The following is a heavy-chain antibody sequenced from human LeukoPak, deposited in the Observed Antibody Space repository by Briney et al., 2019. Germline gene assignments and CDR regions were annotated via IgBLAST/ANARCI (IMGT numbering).Heavy chain of an antibody. J-gene: IGHJ4*02. CDR2: IRNDGSNS. Sequence: PGGSLRLSCAASALTFNSCGMHWVRQALGKGLEWVAFIRNDGSNSYYADSVKGRFTISRDNSKNTLYLQMNSLRPEDTAVYYCAKDRSYYDSGGFRNFDYWGQGTLVTVSS. CDR3: AKDRSYYDSGGFRNFDY. D-gene: IGHD3-22*01. CDR1: ALTFNSCG. V-gene: IGHV3-30*02.